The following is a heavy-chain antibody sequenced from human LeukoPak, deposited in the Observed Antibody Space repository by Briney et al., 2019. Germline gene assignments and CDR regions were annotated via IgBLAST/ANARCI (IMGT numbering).Heavy chain of an antibody. CDR3: ARGPSYYYDSSGFDAFDI. CDR2: INPNSGGT. D-gene: IGHD3-22*01. J-gene: IGHJ3*02. V-gene: IGHV1-2*02. CDR1: GYTFTTYP. Sequence: ASVKVSCKASGYTFTTYPMNWVRQAPGQGLEWMGWINPNSGGTNSAQKFQGRVTMTRDTSISTAYMEVSRLRSDDTAVYFCARGPSYYYDSSGFDAFDIWGQGTMVTVSS.